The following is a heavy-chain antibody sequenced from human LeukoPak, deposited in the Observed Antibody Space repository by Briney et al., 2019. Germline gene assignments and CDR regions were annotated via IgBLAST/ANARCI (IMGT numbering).Heavy chain of an antibody. CDR2: ISYDGSNK. D-gene: IGHD6-19*01. V-gene: IGHV3-30*03. J-gene: IGHJ5*02. Sequence: GGSLRLSCAASGFTFSSYGMHWVRQAPGKGLEWVAVISYDGSNKYYADSVKGRFTISRDNSKNTLYLQMNSLRAEDTAVYYCARDWGQLAGTPNWFDPWGQGTLVTVSS. CDR1: GFTFSSYG. CDR3: ARDWGQLAGTPNWFDP.